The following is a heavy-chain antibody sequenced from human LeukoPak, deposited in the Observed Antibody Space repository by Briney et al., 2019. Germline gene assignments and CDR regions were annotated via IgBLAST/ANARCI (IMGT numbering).Heavy chain of an antibody. D-gene: IGHD3-3*01. CDR1: GGSISSGGYY. Sequence: PSQTLSLTCTVSGGSISSGGYYWSWIRQPPGKGLEWIGYIYHSGSTYYNPSLKSRVTISVDRSKNQFSLKLSSVTAADTAVYYCARGTDFWSGYAFDYWGQGTLVTVSS. CDR3: ARGTDFWSGYAFDY. CDR2: IYHSGST. J-gene: IGHJ4*02. V-gene: IGHV4-30-2*01.